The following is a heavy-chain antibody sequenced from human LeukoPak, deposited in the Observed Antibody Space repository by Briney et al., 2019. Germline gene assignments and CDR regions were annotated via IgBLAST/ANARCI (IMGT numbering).Heavy chain of an antibody. CDR1: GYTFTGYY. V-gene: IGHV1-2*02. D-gene: IGHD3-10*01. CDR3: ARDQWFGELLSPFDY. CDR2: INPNSGGT. J-gene: IGHJ4*02. Sequence: ASVKVSCKASGYTFTGYYMHWVRQAPGQGLERMGWINPNSGGTNYAQKFQGRVTMTRDTSISTAYMELSRLRSDDTAVYYCARDQWFGELLSPFDYWGQGTLVTVSS.